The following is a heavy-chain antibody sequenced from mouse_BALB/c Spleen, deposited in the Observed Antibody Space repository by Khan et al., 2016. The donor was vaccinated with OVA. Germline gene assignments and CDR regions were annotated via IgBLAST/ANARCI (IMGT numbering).Heavy chain of an antibody. J-gene: IGHJ2*01. D-gene: IGHD2-3*01. Sequence: QVQLQQSGPELVRPGVSVKISCKGSGYTFTDYAMPWVKQSHAKSLEWIGLISTYSGNTNYNQKFKGKATMTVDKSSSTAYLELPSLTSEDSAIYYCARPAYDGYYDYWGQGTTFTVSS. V-gene: IGHV1S137*01. CDR3: ARPAYDGYYDY. CDR2: ISTYSGNT. CDR1: GYTFTDYA.